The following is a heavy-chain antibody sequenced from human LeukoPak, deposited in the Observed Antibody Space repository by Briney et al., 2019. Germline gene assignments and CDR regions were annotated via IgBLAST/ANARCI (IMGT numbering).Heavy chain of an antibody. J-gene: IGHJ4*02. CDR1: GFTFSSYA. CDR3: ARDQVPAIAVAGGFDY. V-gene: IGHV3-64*01. D-gene: IGHD6-19*01. Sequence: PGGSLRLSCAASGFTFSSYAMHWVRQAPGKGLEYVSAISSNGGSTYYANSVKGRFTISRDNSKNTLYLQMGSLRAEDMAVYYCARDQVPAIAVAGGFDYWGQGTLVTVSS. CDR2: ISSNGGST.